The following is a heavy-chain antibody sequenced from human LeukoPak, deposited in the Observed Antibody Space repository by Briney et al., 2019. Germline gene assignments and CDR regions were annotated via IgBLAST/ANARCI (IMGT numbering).Heavy chain of an antibody. D-gene: IGHD6-19*01. J-gene: IGHJ4*02. V-gene: IGHV4-38-2*02. CDR1: GYSISSGYY. Sequence: SETLSLTCTVSGYSISSGYYWGWIRQPPGKGLEWIGNIYYSGHTYYSPSLKSRVTISVDTSKNQFSLKLSSVTAADTAVYYCASTKLGYSSGWHWGQGILVTVSS. CDR2: IYYSGHT. CDR3: ASTKLGYSSGWH.